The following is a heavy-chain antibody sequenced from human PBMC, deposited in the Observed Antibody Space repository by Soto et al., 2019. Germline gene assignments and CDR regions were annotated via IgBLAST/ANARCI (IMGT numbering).Heavy chain of an antibody. CDR3: ARALIVVVPANFDY. J-gene: IGHJ4*02. V-gene: IGHV1-18*01. CDR1: CDTFASYG. Sequence: ASVKVSCTASCDTFASYGISWVRQSPGQGLEWMGWISAYNGNTNYAQKLQGRVTMTTDTSTSTAYMELTSLRSDDTAVYHRARALIVVVPANFDYSGQGTLVTVSS. D-gene: IGHD2-2*01. CDR2: ISAYNGNT.